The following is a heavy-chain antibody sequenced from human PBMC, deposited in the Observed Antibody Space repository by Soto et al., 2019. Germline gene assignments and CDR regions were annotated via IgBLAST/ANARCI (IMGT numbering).Heavy chain of an antibody. V-gene: IGHV4-4*07. CDR3: ATTRGRGFFAN. CDR1: GVSIPAYY. Sequence: QVQLQQSGPGLVKPSETLSLPCTVSGVSIPAYYYPWIRQSAGKGLEWIGRVYTSGHTNFIPSLKSRVTMSVDRSKKQISLNLTSVTAADTAVYYCATTRGRGFFANWGQGTLVTVSS. CDR2: VYTSGHT. D-gene: IGHD3-16*01. J-gene: IGHJ4*02.